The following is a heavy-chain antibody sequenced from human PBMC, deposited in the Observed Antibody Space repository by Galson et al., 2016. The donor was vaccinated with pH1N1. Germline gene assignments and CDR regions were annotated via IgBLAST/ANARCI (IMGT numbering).Heavy chain of an antibody. Sequence: VKVSCKASADTFNRYGITWVLQAPGQGLQWMGWINTRNGYTRISQKFQGRVTMTTDTTTRTVYMDLGSLKSDDTGGYYCARGRGDRAGYYYGLDVWGQGTTVTVSS. CDR3: ARGRGDRAGYYYGLDV. D-gene: IGHD1-14*01. CDR2: INTRNGYT. J-gene: IGHJ6*02. CDR1: ADTFNRYG. V-gene: IGHV1-18*01.